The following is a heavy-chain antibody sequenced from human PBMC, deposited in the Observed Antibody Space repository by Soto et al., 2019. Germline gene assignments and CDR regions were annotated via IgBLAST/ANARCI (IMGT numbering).Heavy chain of an antibody. CDR2: MFASGSS. Sequence: QVQLQESGPGLVKASETLSLTCAVSGDSISSPNWWSWYRQSPGKGLELIGEMFASGSSNYNPSLDGRVTISLDTSKNQFSLTLTSLTAADTAIYYCAREGFDHRPDYWGQGIPVSVSS. CDR3: AREGFDHRPDY. J-gene: IGHJ4*02. CDR1: GDSISSPNW. V-gene: IGHV4-4*02.